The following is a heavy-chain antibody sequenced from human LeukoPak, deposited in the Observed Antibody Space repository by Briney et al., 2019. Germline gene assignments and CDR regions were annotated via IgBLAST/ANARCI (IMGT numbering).Heavy chain of an antibody. J-gene: IGHJ4*02. CDR3: ARVAYSGSARRAYDY. V-gene: IGHV2-5*01. CDR1: GFSLSTRGVG. Sequence: SGPTLMRPTQTLTLTCTFSGFSLSTRGVGVGWIRQPPGKALEWLAVIYWNDDKRYSPSLKSRLSITKDTPRNLVLLTMTNIDPVDTGTYFCARVAYSGSARRAYDYWGLGTLVTVSS. D-gene: IGHD5-12*01. CDR2: IYWNDDK.